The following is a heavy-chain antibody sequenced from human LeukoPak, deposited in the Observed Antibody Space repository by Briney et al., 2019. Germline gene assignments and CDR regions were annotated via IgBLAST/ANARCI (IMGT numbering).Heavy chain of an antibody. Sequence: PSETLSLTCAVYGGSFSGYYWSWIRQPPGKGLEWIGEINHSGSTNYNPSLKSRVTISVDTSKNQFSLKLSSVTAADTAVYYCARDRLVVTSYYFDYWGQGTLVTVSS. V-gene: IGHV4-34*01. CDR2: INHSGST. D-gene: IGHD4-23*01. CDR1: GGSFSGYY. CDR3: ARDRLVVTSYYFDY. J-gene: IGHJ4*02.